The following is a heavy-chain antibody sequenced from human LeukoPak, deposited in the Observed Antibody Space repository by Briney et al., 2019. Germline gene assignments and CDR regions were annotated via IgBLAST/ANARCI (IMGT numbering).Heavy chain of an antibody. J-gene: IGHJ3*02. CDR1: GGSVSRGSCY. D-gene: IGHD6-13*01. CDR3: VRGLAAAGPFDI. Sequence: SETLSVTCSVSGGSVSRGSCYGSWIRQPPGKGLEWIGYIYYSGSTKYNPSLKSRVTISVDTSKNQFSLKLRSVTAADTAVFYCVRGLAAAGPFDIWGQGTMVTVSS. V-gene: IGHV4-61*01. CDR2: IYYSGST.